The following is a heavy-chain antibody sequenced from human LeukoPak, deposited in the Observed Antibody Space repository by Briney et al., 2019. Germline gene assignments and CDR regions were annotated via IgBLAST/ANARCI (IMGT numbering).Heavy chain of an antibody. CDR2: INHSGST. D-gene: IGHD3-22*01. CDR1: GGSFSGYY. J-gene: IGHJ6*03. V-gene: IGHV4-34*01. CDR3: ARVRGTMIAGIMDV. Sequence: PSETLSLTCAVYGGSFSGYYWSWIRQPPGKGLEWIGEINHSGSTNYNPSLKSRVTISVDTSKNQFSLKLSSVTAADTAVYYCARVRGTMIAGIMDVLGKGTTVAVSS.